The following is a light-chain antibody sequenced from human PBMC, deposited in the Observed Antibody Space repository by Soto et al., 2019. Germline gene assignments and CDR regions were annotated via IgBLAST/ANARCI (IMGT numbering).Light chain of an antibody. Sequence: QSALTQPASVSGSPGQSITISCTGTSSDVGAYNYVSWYQQHPGKAPKLMIYEVSNRPSGVSNRFSGSKSGNTASLTISGLQAEDEADYYCSSYTSSSTPCVFGGVTKLTVL. CDR2: EVS. CDR3: SSYTSSSTPCV. J-gene: IGLJ2*01. V-gene: IGLV2-14*01. CDR1: SSDVGAYNY.